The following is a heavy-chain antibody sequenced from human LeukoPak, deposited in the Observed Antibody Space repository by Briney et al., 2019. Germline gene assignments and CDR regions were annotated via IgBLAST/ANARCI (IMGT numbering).Heavy chain of an antibody. D-gene: IGHD5-12*01. CDR2: ISYDGSNK. V-gene: IGHV3-30*03. J-gene: IGHJ4*02. CDR1: GFTFSSYG. Sequence: GGSLRLSCAASGFTFSSYGMHWVRQAPGKGLEWVAVISYDGSNKYCADSVKGRFTISRDNSKNTLYLQMNSLRAEDTAVYYCARDGYVYSGYDDYGDRYFDYWGQGTLVTVSS. CDR3: ARDGYVYSGYDDYGDRYFDY.